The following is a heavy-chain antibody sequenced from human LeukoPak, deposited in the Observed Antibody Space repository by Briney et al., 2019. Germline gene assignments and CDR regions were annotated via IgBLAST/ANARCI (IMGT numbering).Heavy chain of an antibody. D-gene: IGHD3-3*01. CDR2: ISAYNGNT. CDR3: ARDPIDFWSGYPELFDY. V-gene: IGHV1-18*01. CDR1: GYTFTTYG. J-gene: IGHJ4*02. Sequence: ASVKVSCKASGYTFTTYGISWVRQAPGKGLEWMGWISAYNGNTNYAQKLQGRVTMTTDTSTSTAYMELRSLRSDDTAVYYCARDPIDFWSGYPELFDYWGQGTLVTVSS.